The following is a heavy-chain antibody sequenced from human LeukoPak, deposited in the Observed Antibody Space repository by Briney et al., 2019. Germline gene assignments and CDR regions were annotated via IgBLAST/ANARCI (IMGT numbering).Heavy chain of an antibody. CDR1: GFIFSDYT. CDR3: ARLKYGGFDY. Sequence: GGSLRLSCAASGFIFSDYTMNWVRQAPGKGLEWVSSISSSSAYISNADSVKGRFTISRDNAKNSLYLQMNSLRAEDTAVYYCARLKYGGFDYWGQGTLVTVSS. J-gene: IGHJ4*02. CDR2: ISSSSAYI. V-gene: IGHV3-21*01. D-gene: IGHD2-2*01.